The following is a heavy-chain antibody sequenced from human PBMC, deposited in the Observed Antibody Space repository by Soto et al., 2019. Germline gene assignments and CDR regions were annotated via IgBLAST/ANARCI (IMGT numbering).Heavy chain of an antibody. V-gene: IGHV1-58*02. J-gene: IGHJ6*04. CDR2: IVVGSGNT. Sequence: ASVKVSCKASGFTFTSSAMQWVRQARGQRLEWIGWIVVGSGNTNYAQKFQERVTITRDMSTSTAYMELSSLRSEDTAVYYCAAVGSDYCESTPSYCGRDVWGKGTRVTV. CDR1: GFTFTSSA. D-gene: IGHD3-22*01. CDR3: AAVGSDYCESTPSYCGRDV.